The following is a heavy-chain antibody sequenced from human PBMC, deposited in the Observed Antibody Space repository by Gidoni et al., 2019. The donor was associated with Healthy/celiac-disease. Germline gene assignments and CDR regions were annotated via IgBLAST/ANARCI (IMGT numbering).Heavy chain of an antibody. CDR1: GFTFSRYA. CDR3: ARGYYDSSGYYQGSYYYYYGMDV. D-gene: IGHD3-22*01. V-gene: IGHV3-23*01. Sequence: EVQLLESGGGLVQPGGSLRLSCAASGFTFSRYAMRWVRQAPGKGLEWVSAISGSGGSTYYADSVKGRFTISRDNSKNTLYLQMNSLRAEDTAVYYCARGYYDSSGYYQGSYYYYYGMDVWGQGTTVTVSS. J-gene: IGHJ6*02. CDR2: ISGSGGST.